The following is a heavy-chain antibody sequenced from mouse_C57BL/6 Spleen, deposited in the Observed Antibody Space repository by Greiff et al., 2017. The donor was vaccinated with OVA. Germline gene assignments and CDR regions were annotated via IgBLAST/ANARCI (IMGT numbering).Heavy chain of an antibody. D-gene: IGHD2-3*01. V-gene: IGHV5-17*01. CDR1: GFTFSDYG. Sequence: DVMLVESGGGLVKPGGSLKLSCAASGFTFSDYGMHWVRQAPEKGLEWVAYISSGSSTIYYADPVKGRFTISSDNAKNTLFLQLTSLMSEDTAMYYCARSPDGYPYYFDYWGQGTTLTVSS. CDR3: ARSPDGYPYYFDY. J-gene: IGHJ2*01. CDR2: ISSGSSTI.